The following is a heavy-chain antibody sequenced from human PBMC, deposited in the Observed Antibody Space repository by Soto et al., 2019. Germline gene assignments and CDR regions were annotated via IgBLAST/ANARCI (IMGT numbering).Heavy chain of an antibody. V-gene: IGHV4-39*01. J-gene: IGHJ4*02. CDR1: GGSISSSSYY. CDR3: ASGGSVYSSSWFVVGPDPDEYYFDY. CDR2: IYYSGST. Sequence: SETLSLTCTVSGGSISSSSYYWGWIRQPPGKGLEWIGSIYYSGSTYYNPSLKSRVTISVDTSKNQFSLKLSSVTAADTAVYYCASGGSVYSSSWFVVGPDPDEYYFDYWGQGTLVTVSS. D-gene: IGHD6-13*01.